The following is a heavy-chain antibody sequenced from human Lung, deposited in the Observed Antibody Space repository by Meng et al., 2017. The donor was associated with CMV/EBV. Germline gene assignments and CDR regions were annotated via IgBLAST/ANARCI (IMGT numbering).Heavy chain of an antibody. CDR2: MNPNSGNT. CDR1: GYTFTSYD. D-gene: IGHD2-15*01. V-gene: IGHV1-8*01. CDR3: ARGFLAAKSGLRSLTY. Sequence: SVXVSXXASGYTFTSYDINWVRQATGQGLEWMGWMNPNSGNTGYAQKFQGRVTMTRNTSISTAYMELSSLRSEDTAVYYCARGFLAAKSGLRSLTYWGNGTXVTVSS. J-gene: IGHJ4*01.